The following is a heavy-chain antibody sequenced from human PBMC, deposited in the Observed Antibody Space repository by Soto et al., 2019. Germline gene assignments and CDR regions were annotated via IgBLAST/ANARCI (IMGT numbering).Heavy chain of an antibody. CDR1: GYTFTSYG. CDR2: ISAYNGNT. D-gene: IGHD3-10*01. Sequence: ASVKVSCKASGYTFTSYGISWVRQAPGQGLEWMGWISAYNGNTNYAQKLQGRVTMTTDTSTSTAYMELRSLRSDDTAVYYCARDWATMVRGVIGYYYGMDVWGQGTTVTV. V-gene: IGHV1-18*01. J-gene: IGHJ6*02. CDR3: ARDWATMVRGVIGYYYGMDV.